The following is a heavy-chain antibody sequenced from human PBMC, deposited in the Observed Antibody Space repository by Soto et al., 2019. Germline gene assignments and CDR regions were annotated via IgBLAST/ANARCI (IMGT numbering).Heavy chain of an antibody. CDR2: ISYDGSNK. CDR1: GFTFSSYA. Sequence: QVQLVESGGGVVQPGRSLRLSCAASGFTFSSYAMHWVRQAPGQGLEWVAVISYDGSNKYYADSVKGRFTIARDNSKNTLYLQMNILRAEDTAVYYCSNQLDYYYYYGMDVWGQGTTVTGSS. D-gene: IGHD6-13*01. CDR3: SNQLDYYYYYGMDV. V-gene: IGHV3-30-3*01. J-gene: IGHJ6*02.